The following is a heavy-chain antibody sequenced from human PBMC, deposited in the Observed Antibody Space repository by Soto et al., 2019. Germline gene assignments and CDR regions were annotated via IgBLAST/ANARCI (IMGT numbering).Heavy chain of an antibody. D-gene: IGHD2-2*01. Sequence: EVHLLESGGALVQPGGSLRLSCAASGFTFISSAMNWVRQAPGKGPDWASIIGAGGANIYYADSVKGRFTISRDDSKNTVYLQINTLRAEDMATYYCVFHFNNYQSYSWGQGTQVIVSS. CDR3: VFHFNNYQSYS. V-gene: IGHV3-23*01. CDR1: GFTFISSA. J-gene: IGHJ4*02. CDR2: IGAGGANI.